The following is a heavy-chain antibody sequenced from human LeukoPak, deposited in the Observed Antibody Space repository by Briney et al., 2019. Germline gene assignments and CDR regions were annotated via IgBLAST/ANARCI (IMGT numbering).Heavy chain of an antibody. CDR3: HSSGYPLRFEP. CDR1: VYTFTHYY. J-gene: IGHJ5*02. V-gene: IGHV1-2*02. CDR2: INPNSGGT. Sequence: ASVKVSFKASVYTFTHYYMHWVRQAPGHGLEWMGWINPNSGGTNSAPKFQGRVTMTRAMSISTAYMELSRLRSADPAVYSCHSSGYPLRFEPWGQGTLVTVSS. D-gene: IGHD3-22*01.